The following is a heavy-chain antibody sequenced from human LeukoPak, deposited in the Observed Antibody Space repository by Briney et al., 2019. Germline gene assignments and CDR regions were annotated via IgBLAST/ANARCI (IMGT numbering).Heavy chain of an antibody. D-gene: IGHD2-2*01. Sequence: ASVKVSCKASGYTFTSYTMNWVRQAPGQGLEWMGWINTNTGKPTYAQGFTGRFVFSLDSSVSTAYLQINSLNAEGTAVYYCARAASLDYWGQGTLVTVSS. CDR1: GYTFTSYT. CDR3: ARAASLDY. CDR2: INTNTGKP. V-gene: IGHV7-4-1*02. J-gene: IGHJ4*02.